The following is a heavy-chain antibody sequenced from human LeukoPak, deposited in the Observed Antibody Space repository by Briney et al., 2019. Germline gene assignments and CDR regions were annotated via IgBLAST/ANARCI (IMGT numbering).Heavy chain of an antibody. V-gene: IGHV4-59*12. J-gene: IGHJ6*03. CDR2: IYYSGST. CDR3: ARVGLRVPAAILYYMDV. Sequence: SETLSLTCTVSGGSISSYYWSWIRQPPGKGLEWIGYIYYSGSTYYNPSLRSRVTISVDTSKNQFSLKLSSVTAADTAVYYCARVGLRVPAAILYYMDVWGKGTTVTVSS. CDR1: GGSISSYY. D-gene: IGHD2-2*01.